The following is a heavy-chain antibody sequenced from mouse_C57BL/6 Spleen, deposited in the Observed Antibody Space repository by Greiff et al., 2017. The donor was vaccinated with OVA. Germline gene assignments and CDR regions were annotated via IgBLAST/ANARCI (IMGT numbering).Heavy chain of an antibody. D-gene: IGHD1-1*01. Sequence: VQLQQSGPELVKPGASVKMSCKASGFTFTDYNMHWVKQSHGKSLEWIGYINPNNGGTSYNQKFKGKATLTVNKSSSTAYMELRSLTSEDSAVYYCARYYGSIYLDYWGQGTTLTVSS. CDR2: INPNNGGT. V-gene: IGHV1-22*01. CDR3: ARYYGSIYLDY. J-gene: IGHJ2*01. CDR1: GFTFTDYN.